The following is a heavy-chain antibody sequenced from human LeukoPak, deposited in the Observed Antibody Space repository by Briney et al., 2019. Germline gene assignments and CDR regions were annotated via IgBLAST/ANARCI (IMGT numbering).Heavy chain of an antibody. CDR2: MNHRGGT. Sequence: PSDPLSLTCGVYGRALNGHYGRWLRQPTERGLEWIGEMNHRGGTNYHPFLKCRVPKSADTYKNHFSLRQRSVTAAAHAVYYCARGPIWQQLLRSVSRRGGYSDYWGQGILVTVSS. V-gene: IGHV4-34*01. D-gene: IGHD2-15*01. CDR1: GRALNGHY. CDR3: ARGPIWQQLLRSVSRRGGYSDY. J-gene: IGHJ4*02.